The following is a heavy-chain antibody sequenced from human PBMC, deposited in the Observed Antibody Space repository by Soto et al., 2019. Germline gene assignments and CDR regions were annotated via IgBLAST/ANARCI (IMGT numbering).Heavy chain of an antibody. J-gene: IGHJ6*02. D-gene: IGHD6-6*01. Sequence: ASVKVSCKASGYTFTSYGISWVRQAPGQGLEWMGWISAYNGNTNYAQKLQGRVTMTTDTSTSTAYMELRSLRSDDTAVYYCARDNPTSLVSHYYYGMDVWGQGTTVTVSS. CDR1: GYTFTSYG. CDR3: ARDNPTSLVSHYYYGMDV. CDR2: ISAYNGNT. V-gene: IGHV1-18*04.